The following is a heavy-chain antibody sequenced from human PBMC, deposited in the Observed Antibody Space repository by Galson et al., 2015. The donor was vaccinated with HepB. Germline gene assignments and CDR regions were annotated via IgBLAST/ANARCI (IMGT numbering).Heavy chain of an antibody. CDR1: GVRFSDHY. CDR2: ITNTGSYT. V-gene: IGHV3-11*05. Sequence: LRRTCAASGVRFSDHYMSWVRQTPGKGQEWSAYITNTGSYTNYADSERGRFTVSRDNGKQSLYLEMNSLTAANTAVYYCVRAVGLGPGAHFDYWSQGTLVTGSS. CDR3: VRAVGLGPGAHFDY. D-gene: IGHD3-10*01. J-gene: IGHJ4*02.